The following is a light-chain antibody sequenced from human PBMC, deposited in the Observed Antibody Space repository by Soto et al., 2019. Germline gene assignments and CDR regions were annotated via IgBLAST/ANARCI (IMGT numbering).Light chain of an antibody. V-gene: IGLV2-11*01. J-gene: IGLJ1*01. Sequence: QSALTQPRSVSGSPGQSVTISCTGTSSDVGGYNYVSWYQQHPGKAPKLMIYDVGKRPSGVPDRFSGSKSGNTASLTISGLQAEDEADYYCCSYAGSYTYVFGTGTKVNVL. CDR1: SSDVGGYNY. CDR3: CSYAGSYTYV. CDR2: DVG.